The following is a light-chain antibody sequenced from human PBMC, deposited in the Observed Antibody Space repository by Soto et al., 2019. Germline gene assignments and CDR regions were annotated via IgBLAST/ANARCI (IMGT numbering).Light chain of an antibody. J-gene: IGKJ3*01. CDR2: GAS. V-gene: IGKV3-20*01. Sequence: EVVLTQSPGTLSLSPGARATLSCRASQSVNDNHFAWYQQKGGQAPRLLIYGASTRATGAPERFSGSGFGTAYSLIINSMEPEDFALSDCQLYGGLPPRGTVGAGTTVEI. CDR3: QLYGGLPPRGT. CDR1: QSVNDNH.